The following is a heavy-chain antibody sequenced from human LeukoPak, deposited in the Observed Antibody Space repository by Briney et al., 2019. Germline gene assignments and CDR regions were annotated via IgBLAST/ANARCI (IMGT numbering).Heavy chain of an antibody. CDR3: THDYGDYGRDY. Sequence: NPGGSLRLSCAASGFTVSSNYMSWVRQAPGKGLEWVSVIYSGGSTYYADSVKGRFTISRDNSKNTLYLQMNSLRAEDTAVYYCTHDYGDYGRDYWGQGTLVTVSS. CDR2: IYSGGST. CDR1: GFTVSSNY. V-gene: IGHV3-53*01. J-gene: IGHJ4*02. D-gene: IGHD4-17*01.